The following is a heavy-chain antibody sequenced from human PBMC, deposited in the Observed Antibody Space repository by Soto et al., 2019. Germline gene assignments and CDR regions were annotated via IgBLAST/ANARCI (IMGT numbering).Heavy chain of an antibody. J-gene: IGHJ4*02. CDR2: MKEDGGEK. CDR1: GVTFSNYW. V-gene: IGHV3-7*01. CDR3: ARRWAPLDY. Sequence: GGSLRLSCAASGVTFSNYWMTWVRQAPGKGLEWVANMKEDGGEKYYLDSVKGRFTISRHNAKNSLYLQMNSLRAEDTAVYFCARRWAPLDYWGQGSLLTVSS. D-gene: IGHD6-13*01.